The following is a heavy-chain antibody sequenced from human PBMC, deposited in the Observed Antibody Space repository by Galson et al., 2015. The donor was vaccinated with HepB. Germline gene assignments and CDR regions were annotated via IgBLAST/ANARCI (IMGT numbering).Heavy chain of an antibody. CDR1: GFSLSTSGVG. D-gene: IGHD3-3*01. CDR3: AHRDDFWSGGLNWFDP. V-gene: IGHV2-5*01. CDR2: IYWNDDK. Sequence: PALVKPTQTLTLTCTFSGFSLSTSGVGVGWIRQPPGKALEWLALIYWNDDKRYSPSLKSRLTITKDTSKNQVVLTMTNMDPVDTATYYCAHRDDFWSGGLNWFDPWGQGTLVTVSS. J-gene: IGHJ5*02.